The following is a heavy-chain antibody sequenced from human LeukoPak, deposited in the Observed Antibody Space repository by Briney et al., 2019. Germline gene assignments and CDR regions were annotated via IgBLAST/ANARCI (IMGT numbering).Heavy chain of an antibody. D-gene: IGHD2-15*01. J-gene: IGHJ5*02. CDR1: GYILTSYW. V-gene: IGHV5-51*01. Sequence: GESLKISCKGSGYILTSYWIGWVRQMPGKGLEWMGIIYPGDSDTRYSPSFQGQVTISADKSISTAYLQWSSLKASDAAMYYCARRRIDCSGGSCYSGNWFDPWGQGTLVTVSS. CDR2: IYPGDSDT. CDR3: ARRRIDCSGGSCYSGNWFDP.